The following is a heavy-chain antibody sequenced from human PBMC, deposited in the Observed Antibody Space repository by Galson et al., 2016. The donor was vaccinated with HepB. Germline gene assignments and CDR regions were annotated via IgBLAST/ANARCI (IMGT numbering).Heavy chain of an antibody. V-gene: IGHV3-30-3*01. J-gene: IGHJ5*02. Sequence: SLRLSCAASGFTFSGYAMHWVRQAPGKGLEWVAVISFDGSDKYYRDSVKGRFTISRDNSKNTLYLQMNSLTSEDTALYYCARGIYGDYIGWFDPWGQGTLVTVSS. D-gene: IGHD4-17*01. CDR1: GFTFSGYA. CDR2: ISFDGSDK. CDR3: ARGIYGDYIGWFDP.